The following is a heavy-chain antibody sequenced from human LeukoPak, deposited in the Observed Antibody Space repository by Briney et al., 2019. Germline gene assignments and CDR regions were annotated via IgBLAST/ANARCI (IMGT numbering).Heavy chain of an antibody. CDR1: GGSISSSSYY. CDR3: ARTTIRDWYYYDSSGYYPRGYYFDY. J-gene: IGHJ4*02. D-gene: IGHD3-22*01. Sequence: SETLSLTCTVSGGSISSSSYYWGWIRQPPGTGLEWIGSIYYSGSTYYNPSLKSRVTISVDTSKNQFSLKLSSVTAADTAVYYCARTTIRDWYYYDSSGYYPRGYYFDYWGQGTLVTVSS. CDR2: IYYSGST. V-gene: IGHV4-39*01.